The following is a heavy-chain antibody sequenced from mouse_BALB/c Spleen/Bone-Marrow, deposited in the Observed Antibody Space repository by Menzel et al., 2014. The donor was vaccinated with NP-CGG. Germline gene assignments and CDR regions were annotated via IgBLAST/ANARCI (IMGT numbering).Heavy chain of an antibody. V-gene: IGHV5-17*02. CDR2: ISSGSSTI. D-gene: IGHD1-1*01. J-gene: IGHJ2*01. Sequence: EVQVVESGGGLVQPGGSRKLSCAASGFTFSSFGMHWVRQAPEKGLEWVAYISSGSSTIYYADTVKGRFTISRDNPKNTLFLQMTSLRSEGTAMYYCASSPYGYFDYWGQGTPLTVSS. CDR1: GFTFSSFG. CDR3: ASSPYGYFDY.